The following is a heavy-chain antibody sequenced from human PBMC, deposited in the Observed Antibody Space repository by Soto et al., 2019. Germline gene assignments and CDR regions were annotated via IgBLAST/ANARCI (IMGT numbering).Heavy chain of an antibody. V-gene: IGHV4-59*01. CDR2: IYYSGST. J-gene: IGHJ6*02. CDR3: ARIPSYYDFWSGYYPANYYYYGMDV. D-gene: IGHD3-3*01. CDR1: GGSISSYY. Sequence: NPSETLSLTCTVSGGSISSYYWSWIRQPPGKGLEWIGYIYYSGSTNYNPSLKSRVTISVDTSKNQFSLKLSSVTAADTAVYYCARIPSYYDFWSGYYPANYYYYGMDVWGQGTTVTVSS.